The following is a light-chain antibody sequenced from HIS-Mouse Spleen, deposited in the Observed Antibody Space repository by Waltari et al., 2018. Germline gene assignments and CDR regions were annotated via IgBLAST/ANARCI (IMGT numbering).Light chain of an antibody. J-gene: IGLJ2*01. CDR3: SSYTSSSFNVV. V-gene: IGLV2-14*03. Sequence: QSALTQPASVSGSPGQSITISCTGTSSDVGGYNYVSWYQQPPGKAPKLVIYDVSNRPSGVANRFSGSKSGNTAALTISGLQAEDEADYYCSSYTSSSFNVVFGGGTKLTVL. CDR2: DVS. CDR1: SSDVGGYNY.